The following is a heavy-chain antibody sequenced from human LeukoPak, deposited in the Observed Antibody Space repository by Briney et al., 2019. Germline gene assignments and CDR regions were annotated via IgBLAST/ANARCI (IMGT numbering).Heavy chain of an antibody. CDR1: GFTFSSHA. J-gene: IGHJ6*02. CDR3: AKDLEDSSGFTAFDVYIYYGMDV. Sequence: GRSLRLSCAASGFTFSSHAMHWVRQAPGKGLEWLAVISYDGSNKYYADTVKGRFTISRDNSKNRMYLQMNSLRAEDTAVYYCAKDLEDSSGFTAFDVYIYYGMDVWGQGTTVNVSS. D-gene: IGHD3-22*01. V-gene: IGHV3-30*18. CDR2: ISYDGSNK.